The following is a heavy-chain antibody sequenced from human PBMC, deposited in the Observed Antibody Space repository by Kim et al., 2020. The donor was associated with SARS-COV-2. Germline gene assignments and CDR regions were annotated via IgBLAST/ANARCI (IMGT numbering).Heavy chain of an antibody. J-gene: IGHJ5*02. CDR2: IKQIASEK. CDR1: GFTFSYYW. CDR3: ARAGSGSHNWFDP. D-gene: IGHD3-10*01. V-gene: IGHV3-7*03. Sequence: GGSLRLSCATSGFTFSYYWMSWVRQAPGKGLEWVANIKQIASEKYYVDSVKGRFTISRDNAKNSLYLQMDSLRAEDMAVYYCARAGSGSHNWFDPWGQGT.